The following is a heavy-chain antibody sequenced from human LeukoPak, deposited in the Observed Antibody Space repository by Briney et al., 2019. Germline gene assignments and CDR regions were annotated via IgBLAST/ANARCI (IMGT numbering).Heavy chain of an antibody. CDR3: ARVGYIVVVTAIPPLDY. CDR2: INWNGGST. Sequence: GGSPRLSCAASGFTFDDYGMSWVRQAPGKGLEWVSGINWNGGSTGYADSVKGRFTISRDNAKNSLYLQMNSLRAEDTALYYCARVGYIVVVTAIPPLDYWGQGTLVTVSS. D-gene: IGHD2-21*02. V-gene: IGHV3-20*04. J-gene: IGHJ4*02. CDR1: GFTFDDYG.